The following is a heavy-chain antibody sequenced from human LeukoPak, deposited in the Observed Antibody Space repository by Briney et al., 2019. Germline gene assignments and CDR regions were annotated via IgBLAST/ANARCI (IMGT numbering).Heavy chain of an antibody. Sequence: GRSLRLSCAASGFTFSSYGMHWVRQAPGKGLEWVAVIWYDGSNKYYADSVKGRFTISRDNPKNTLYLQMNSLRAEDTAVYYCARALIAAAGTGYWGQGTLVTVSS. J-gene: IGHJ4*02. V-gene: IGHV3-33*01. CDR2: IWYDGSNK. D-gene: IGHD6-13*01. CDR3: ARALIAAAGTGY. CDR1: GFTFSSYG.